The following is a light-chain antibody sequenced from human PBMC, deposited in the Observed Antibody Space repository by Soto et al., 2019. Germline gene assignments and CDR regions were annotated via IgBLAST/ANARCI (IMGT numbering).Light chain of an antibody. V-gene: IGLV2-14*03. J-gene: IGLJ3*02. CDR1: SSDVGGYNY. Sequence: QSVLTQPASVSGSPGQSITIFCTGTSSDVGGYNYVSWYQQRPGKPPQLMIYDVTNRPSGVSNRFSGSKSGSTASLTISGLQADDEGDYYCSTYTNRNTVVFGGGTKLTV. CDR2: DVT. CDR3: STYTNRNTVV.